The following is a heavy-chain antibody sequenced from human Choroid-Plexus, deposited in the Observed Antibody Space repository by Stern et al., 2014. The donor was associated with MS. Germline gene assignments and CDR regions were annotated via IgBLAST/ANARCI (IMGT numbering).Heavy chain of an antibody. V-gene: IGHV3-30*18. D-gene: IGHD2/OR15-2a*01. CDR2: VSYGGSNK. CDR3: AKDRQYLTYFFDH. J-gene: IGHJ5*02. CDR1: GFTFGSCA. Sequence: MQLGESGGGVVPPGRPLRLSCVASGFTFGSCAMHWVRQAPGKGLEWVAGVSYGGSNKYYADSEKGRFTISRDNFQNTLYMQMSSLRPEDTAVYYCAKDRQYLTYFFDHWGQGSLVTVSS.